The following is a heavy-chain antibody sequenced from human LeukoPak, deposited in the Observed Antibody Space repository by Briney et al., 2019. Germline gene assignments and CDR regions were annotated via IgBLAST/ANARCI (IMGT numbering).Heavy chain of an antibody. J-gene: IGHJ4*02. D-gene: IGHD6-13*01. V-gene: IGHV3-9*01. Sequence: GRSLRLSCAASGFTFDDYAMHWVRQAPGEGLEWVSGISWNSGSIGYADSVKGRFTIYRDNAKNSLYLQMNSLRAEDTALYYCAKQQQLKSYYFDYWGQGTLVTVSS. CDR3: AKQQQLKSYYFDY. CDR1: GFTFDDYA. CDR2: ISWNSGSI.